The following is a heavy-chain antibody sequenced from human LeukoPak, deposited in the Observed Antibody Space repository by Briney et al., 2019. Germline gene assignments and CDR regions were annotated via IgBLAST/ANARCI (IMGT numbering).Heavy chain of an antibody. CDR1: GFTFSSYA. V-gene: IGHV3-23*01. CDR3: AKGIAVAGNSQYFDY. Sequence: GGSLRLSCAASGFTFSSYAMSWVRQAPGKGLEWVSTISGSGDITFYADSVKGRFTISRDNSRDTVYLQMNRLRVEDTAMYYCAKGIAVAGNSQYFDYWGQGILVIVSS. D-gene: IGHD6-19*01. CDR2: ISGSGDIT. J-gene: IGHJ4*02.